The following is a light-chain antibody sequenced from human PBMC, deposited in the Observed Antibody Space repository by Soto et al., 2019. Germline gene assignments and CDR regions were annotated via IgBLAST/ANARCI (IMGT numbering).Light chain of an antibody. Sequence: DIVMTQSPATLSVSPGERATLSCRASQTISSNFAWYQQKPGQTPRLLIYGASTRAAGIPARFSGSVSGTDFTLTITRLQSEDFAVYDCQQYNNWPPFTFGPGTKVDIK. J-gene: IGKJ3*01. CDR3: QQYNNWPPFT. CDR2: GAS. CDR1: QTISSN. V-gene: IGKV3-15*01.